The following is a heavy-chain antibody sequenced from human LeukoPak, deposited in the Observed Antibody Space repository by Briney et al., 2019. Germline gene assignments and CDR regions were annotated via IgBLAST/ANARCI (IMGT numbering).Heavy chain of an antibody. J-gene: IGHJ4*02. CDR2: ISYDGTIK. CDR1: GFTLSSSP. V-gene: IGHV3-30-3*01. D-gene: IGHD6-19*01. Sequence: GGSLRLSCAASGFTLSSSPMHWLRQAPGQGLEWVAVISYDGTIKSYADSVKGRFTISSDTSKNTLYLQMNSLRAEDTAVYYCARDLVAGSPDYFDYWGQGTLVTVSS. CDR3: ARDLVAGSPDYFDY.